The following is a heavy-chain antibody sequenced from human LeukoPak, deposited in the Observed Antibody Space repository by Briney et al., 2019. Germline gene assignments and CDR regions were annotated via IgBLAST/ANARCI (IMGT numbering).Heavy chain of an antibody. V-gene: IGHV4-59*01. J-gene: IGHJ4*02. Sequence: SETLSLTCTVSGGSISSYYWSWIRQPPGKGLEWIGYIYYSGSTNYNPSLKSRVTISVDTFKNQFSLKLSPVTAADTAVYYCARAGYGDYYPFDYWGQGTLVTVSS. CDR1: GGSISSYY. CDR2: IYYSGST. CDR3: ARAGYGDYYPFDY. D-gene: IGHD3-22*01.